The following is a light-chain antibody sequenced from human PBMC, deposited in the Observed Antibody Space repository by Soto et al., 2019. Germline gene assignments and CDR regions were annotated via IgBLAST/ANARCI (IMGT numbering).Light chain of an antibody. CDR3: HQFNNTPLA. CDR2: SAS. Sequence: EMALTQSPGTLSLSPGERATLSCRASQSLRTNYLAWYKQKPRQTPRLLIHSASSRATGIPDRFSGSGSGTDVTLTIRRLEPEDFAVYDCHQFNNTPLAFGGVTKVEIK. CDR1: QSLRTNY. V-gene: IGKV3-20*01. J-gene: IGKJ4*01.